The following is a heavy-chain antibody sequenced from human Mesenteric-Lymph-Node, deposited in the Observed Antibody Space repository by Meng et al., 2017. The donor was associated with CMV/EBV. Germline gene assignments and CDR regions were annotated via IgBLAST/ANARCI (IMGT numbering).Heavy chain of an antibody. Sequence: GGSLRLSCAASGFTFSDFWMSWVRQAPGKGLEWVSAIIGSGGSTYYADSVKGRFTISRDNSKNTLYLQMNSLRAEDTAVYYCAKSYCSSTSCYGGYYGMDVWGQGTTVTVSS. J-gene: IGHJ6*02. V-gene: IGHV3-23*01. CDR3: AKSYCSSTSCYGGYYGMDV. D-gene: IGHD2-2*01. CDR2: IIGSGGST. CDR1: GFTFSDFW.